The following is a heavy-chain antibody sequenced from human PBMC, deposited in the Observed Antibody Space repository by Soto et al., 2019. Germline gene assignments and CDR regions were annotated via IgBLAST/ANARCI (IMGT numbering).Heavy chain of an antibody. CDR3: ARVPGDYDFWSGYMDV. D-gene: IGHD3-3*01. CDR1: GGTFSSYA. CDR2: IIPILGIA. Sequence: GASVKVSCKASGGTFSSYAMSWVRQAPGQGLEWMGRIIPILGIANYAQKFQGRVTITADKSTSTAYMELSSLRSEDTAVYYCARVPGDYDFWSGYMDVWGKGTTVTVSS. J-gene: IGHJ6*03. V-gene: IGHV1-69*04.